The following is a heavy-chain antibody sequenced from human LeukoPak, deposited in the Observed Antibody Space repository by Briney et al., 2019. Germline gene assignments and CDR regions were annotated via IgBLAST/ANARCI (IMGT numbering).Heavy chain of an antibody. CDR3: ARVGSYGLYYFDY. V-gene: IGHV3-74*01. CDR1: GFTFSSYW. D-gene: IGHD5-18*01. J-gene: IGHJ4*02. CDR2: INSDGSST. Sequence: GGSLRLSCAASGFTFSSYWMHWVRQAPGKGLVWVSRINSDGSSTSYADSVKGRFTISRDNAKNTLYLQMNSLRAEDTAVYYCARVGSYGLYYFDYWGQGTLVTVSS.